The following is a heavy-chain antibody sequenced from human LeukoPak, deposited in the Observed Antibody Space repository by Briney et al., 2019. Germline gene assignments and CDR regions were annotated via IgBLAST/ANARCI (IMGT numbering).Heavy chain of an antibody. J-gene: IGHJ4*02. D-gene: IGHD3-10*01. CDR2: IKRKTDGGTT. CDR3: STDKREGRYYNFDH. Sequence: PGGSLRLSCAASGFTFSNAWMSWVRQAPGKGLEWVGRIKRKTDGGTTDYAAPVRGRFTISRDDSKNTLYLQMNSLKTEDTAVYYCSTDKREGRYYNFDHWGQGTLVTVSS. V-gene: IGHV3-15*01. CDR1: GFTFSNAW.